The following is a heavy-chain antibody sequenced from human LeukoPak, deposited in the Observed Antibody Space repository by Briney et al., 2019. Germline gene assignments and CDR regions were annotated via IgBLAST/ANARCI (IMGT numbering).Heavy chain of an antibody. CDR1: GGSFSGYY. J-gene: IGHJ3*02. CDR3: ARDIADAFDI. D-gene: IGHD3-16*02. CDR2: INHSGST. Sequence: SETLSLTCAVYGGSFSGYYWSWIRQPPGKGLEWIGEINHSGSTNYNPSLKSRVTISVDKSKNLFSLRLSSVTAADTAVYYCARDIADAFDIWGQGTMVTVSS. V-gene: IGHV4-34*01.